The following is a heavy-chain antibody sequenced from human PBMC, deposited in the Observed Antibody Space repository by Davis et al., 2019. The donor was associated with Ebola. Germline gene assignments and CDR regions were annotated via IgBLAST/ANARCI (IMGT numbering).Heavy chain of an antibody. CDR3: AKGVLYNYDRSGYLDY. J-gene: IGHJ4*02. V-gene: IGHV3-21*04. D-gene: IGHD3-22*01. CDR1: GFTVSSNY. Sequence: PGGSLRLSCAASGFTVSSNYMNWVRQAPGKGLEWVSSISSSSSYIYYADSVKGRFTISRDNAKNSLYLQMNSLRPEDTALYYCAKGVLYNYDRSGYLDYWGQGTLVTVSS. CDR2: ISSSSSYI.